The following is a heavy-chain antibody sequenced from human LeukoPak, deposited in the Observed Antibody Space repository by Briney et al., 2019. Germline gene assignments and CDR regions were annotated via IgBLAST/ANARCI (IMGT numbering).Heavy chain of an antibody. CDR2: IKSKTDGGTT. CDR3: TTGTNGYDSSGYGGYYYYYYMDV. CDR1: GFTFSNAW. Sequence: GGSLRLSCAASGFTFSNAWMSWVRQAPGKGLEWVGRIKSKTDGGTTDYAAPVKGRFTISRDESKNTLYLQMNSLKTEDTAVYYCTTGTNGYDSSGYGGYYYYYYMDVWGKGTTVTVSS. J-gene: IGHJ6*03. D-gene: IGHD3-22*01. V-gene: IGHV3-15*01.